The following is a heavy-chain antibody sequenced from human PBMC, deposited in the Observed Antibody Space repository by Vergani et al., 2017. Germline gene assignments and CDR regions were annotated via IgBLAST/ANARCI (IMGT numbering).Heavy chain of an antibody. V-gene: IGHV4-34*01. CDR1: GGSFSGYY. D-gene: IGHD3-9*01. CDR3: ARDGDFDPPFDI. Sequence: QVQLQQWGAGLLKPSETLSLTCAVYGGSFSGYYWSWIRQPPGKGLEWIGEINHSGSTNYNPSLKSRVTISVDTSKNQFSLKLSSVTAEDTAVYYCARDGDFDPPFDIWGQGTMVTVSS. J-gene: IGHJ3*02. CDR2: INHSGST.